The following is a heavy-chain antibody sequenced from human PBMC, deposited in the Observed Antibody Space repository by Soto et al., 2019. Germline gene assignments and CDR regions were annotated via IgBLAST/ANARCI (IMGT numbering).Heavy chain of an antibody. D-gene: IGHD3-16*02. CDR3: AKVPPEERVTFGGVIVEPGTVWWDYYYYMDV. CDR2: INHSGST. J-gene: IGHJ6*03. CDR1: GGSFSGYY. V-gene: IGHV4-34*01. Sequence: TSETLSLTCAVYGGSFSGYYWSWIRQPPGKGLEWIGEINHSGSTNYNPSLKSRVTISVDTSKNQFSLKLSSVTAADTAVYYCAKVPPEERVTFGGVIVEPGTVWWDYYYYMDVWGKGTTVTV.